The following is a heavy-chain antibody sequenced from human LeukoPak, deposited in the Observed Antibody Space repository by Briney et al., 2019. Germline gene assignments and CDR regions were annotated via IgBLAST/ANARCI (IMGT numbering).Heavy chain of an antibody. V-gene: IGHV4-59*01. Sequence: PSETLSLTCTVSGGSISSYYWSWIRQPPGKGLEWIGYIYYSGSTNYNPSLKSRVTISVDTSKNQFSLKLSSVTAADTAVYYCAREAYCGGDCYSGFDYWGQGTLVTVSS. CDR2: IYYSGST. J-gene: IGHJ4*02. CDR3: AREAYCGGDCYSGFDY. D-gene: IGHD2-21*02. CDR1: GGSISSYY.